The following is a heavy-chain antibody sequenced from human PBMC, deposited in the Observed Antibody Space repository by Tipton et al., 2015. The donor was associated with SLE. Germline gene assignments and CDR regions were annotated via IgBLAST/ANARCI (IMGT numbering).Heavy chain of an antibody. Sequence: TLSLTCTVSGGSISSTTYYWCWIRQSPGKGLEWIGSIYYTGSTYYNPSLWIRVTISLYTSKNQFSLKLTSVTAADTAVYYCVTLRVDDWFDLWGQGTLVPVSS. D-gene: IGHD3-10*01. CDR1: GGSISSTTYY. J-gene: IGHJ5*02. CDR3: VTLRVDDWFDL. V-gene: IGHV4-39*07. CDR2: IYYTGST.